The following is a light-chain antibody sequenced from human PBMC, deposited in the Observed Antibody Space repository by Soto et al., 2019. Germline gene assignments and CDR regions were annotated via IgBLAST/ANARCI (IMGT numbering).Light chain of an antibody. CDR2: DAS. J-gene: IGKJ4*01. CDR3: HQHAVSPLT. V-gene: IGKV3-20*01. Sequence: EFVLTQSPGTLSLSPGERATLSCRASQTVRNNYLAWYQQKPGQAPRLLIYDASSRATGIPDRFSGSGSGTDFTLTISRLEPDDFAVYYCHQHAVSPLTFGGGTKVDIK. CDR1: QTVRNNY.